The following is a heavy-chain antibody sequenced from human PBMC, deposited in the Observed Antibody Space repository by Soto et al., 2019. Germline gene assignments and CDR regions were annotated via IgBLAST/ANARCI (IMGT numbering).Heavy chain of an antibody. CDR3: ARGQTSSLYSSRIGAFDI. D-gene: IGHD6-13*01. CDR1: GGTFSSYA. J-gene: IGHJ3*02. V-gene: IGHV1-69*01. Sequence: QVQLVQSGAEVKKPGSSVKVSCKASGGTFSSYAISWVRQAPGQGLEWMGGIIPIFGTANYAQKFQGRVTITADESTSTAYMELSSLRSEDTAVYYCARGQTSSLYSSRIGAFDIWGQGTMVTVSS. CDR2: IIPIFGTA.